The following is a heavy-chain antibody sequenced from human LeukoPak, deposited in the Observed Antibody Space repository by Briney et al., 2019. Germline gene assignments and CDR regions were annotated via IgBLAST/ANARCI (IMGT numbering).Heavy chain of an antibody. Sequence: PGGSLRLSCAASGFTFSSYGMHWVRQAPGKGLEWVAFIRYDGSNKYYADSVKGRFTISRDNSKNTLYLQMNSLRAEDTAVYYCARNAGGDCPDCWEDYWGQGTLVTVSS. CDR2: IRYDGSNK. CDR3: ARNAGGDCPDCWEDY. D-gene: IGHD2-21*02. CDR1: GFTFSSYG. J-gene: IGHJ4*02. V-gene: IGHV3-30*02.